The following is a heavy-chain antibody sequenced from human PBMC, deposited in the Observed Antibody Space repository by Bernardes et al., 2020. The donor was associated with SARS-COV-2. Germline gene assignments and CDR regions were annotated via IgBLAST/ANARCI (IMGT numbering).Heavy chain of an antibody. J-gene: IGHJ4*02. V-gene: IGHV3-30*02. CDR1: GFTFSVYG. CDR2: IQYDEFTK. D-gene: IGHD6-6*01. Sequence: GGSLRLSCAASGFTFSVYGMHWVRQAPGKGLEWVTFIQYDEFTKYYADSVKGRFTVSRDNSKNTLYLQMNSLRVEDTAVYYCAREDNNRQLGQIDYWGQGTLVTVSS. CDR3: AREDNNRQLGQIDY.